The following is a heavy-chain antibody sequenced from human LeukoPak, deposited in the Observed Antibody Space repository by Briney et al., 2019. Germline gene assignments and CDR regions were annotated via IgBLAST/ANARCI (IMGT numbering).Heavy chain of an antibody. V-gene: IGHV3-74*01. J-gene: IGHJ4*02. CDR3: ARLFVYGSGAEAFDY. Sequence: GGALRLSCAASGFTFSSYWMHWVRQAPGKGLVWGSRIHSDGSRTSYADSVKGRFTIPRDNAKNTLYLQMDSLRAEDTAVYYCARLFVYGSGAEAFDYWGQGALVTVSS. D-gene: IGHD3-10*01. CDR1: GFTFSSYW. CDR2: IHSDGSRT.